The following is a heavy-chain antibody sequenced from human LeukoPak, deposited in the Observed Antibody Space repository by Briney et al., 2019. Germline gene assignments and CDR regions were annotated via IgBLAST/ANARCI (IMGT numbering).Heavy chain of an antibody. CDR3: ARVCVSGWTECMDY. CDR2: IKRDGREK. D-gene: IGHD6-19*01. CDR1: RVSSCRHW. J-gene: IGHJ4*02. Sequence: RGSLRLSSAASRVSSCRHWIRCGCQAPGKGLEWVADIKRDGREKNYVVSVKGRFSISRDNVKNSLHLQMKRIRAEVTAVYYCARVCVSGWTECMDYWGQGTLVTVSS. V-gene: IGHV3-7*01.